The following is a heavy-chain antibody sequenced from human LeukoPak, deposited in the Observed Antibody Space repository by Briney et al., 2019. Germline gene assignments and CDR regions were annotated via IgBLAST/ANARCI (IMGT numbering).Heavy chain of an antibody. CDR1: GFTFSSYG. CDR2: IRYDGSNK. J-gene: IGHJ4*02. V-gene: IGHV3-30*02. D-gene: IGHD1-26*01. Sequence: GGSLRLSCAASGFTFSSYGMHWVRQAPGKGLGWVAFIRYDGSNKYYADSVKGRFTISRDNSKNTLYLQMNSLRAEDTAVYYCAKDVGSGSYAGSFWGQGTLVTVSS. CDR3: AKDVGSGSYAGSF.